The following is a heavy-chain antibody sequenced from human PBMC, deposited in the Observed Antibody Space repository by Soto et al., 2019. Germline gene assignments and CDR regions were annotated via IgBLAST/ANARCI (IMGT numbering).Heavy chain of an antibody. V-gene: IGHV1-69*13. D-gene: IGHD3-16*02. CDR2: IIPIFGTA. CDR3: ARGSRDYVWGSYRLYDAFDI. Sequence: SVKVSCKASGGTFSSYAISWVRQAPGQGLEWMGGIIPIFGTANYAQKFQGRVTITADESTSTAYMELSSLRSEDTAVYYCARGSRDYVWGSYRLYDAFDIWGQGTMVTVSS. J-gene: IGHJ3*02. CDR1: GGTFSSYA.